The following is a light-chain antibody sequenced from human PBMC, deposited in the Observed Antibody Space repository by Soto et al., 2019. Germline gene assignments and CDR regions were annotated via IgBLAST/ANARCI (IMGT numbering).Light chain of an antibody. CDR1: QSVSSI. J-gene: IGKJ5*01. CDR2: DAS. Sequence: EIVLRPSPATLSLSPGERATLSCRASQSVSSILAWYQQKPGQAPRLLIYDASNRATGIPARFSGSGSGTDFTLTISSLEPEDFAVYYCQQRSNWPPITFGQGTRLEIK. CDR3: QQRSNWPPIT. V-gene: IGKV3-11*01.